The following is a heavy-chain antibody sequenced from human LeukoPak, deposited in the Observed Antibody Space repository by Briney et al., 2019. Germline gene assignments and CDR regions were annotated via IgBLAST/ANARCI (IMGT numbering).Heavy chain of an antibody. CDR1: GGSLSGYY. Sequence: KPSETLSLTCAVFGGSLSGYYWSWVRQPPGKGLEWIGEINHSGSTNYNPSLKSRVTISVDTSKNQFSLKLSSVTAADTAVYYCARAYDSSSWYGDFDYWGQGTLVTVSS. D-gene: IGHD6-13*01. J-gene: IGHJ4*02. V-gene: IGHV4-34*01. CDR2: INHSGST. CDR3: ARAYDSSSWYGDFDY.